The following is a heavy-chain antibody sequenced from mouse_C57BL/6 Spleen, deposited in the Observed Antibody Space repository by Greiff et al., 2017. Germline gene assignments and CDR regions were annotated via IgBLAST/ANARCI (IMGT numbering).Heavy chain of an antibody. CDR3: TTSVYYGSSLYYFDY. CDR2: IDPEDGDT. V-gene: IGHV14-1*01. CDR1: GFNIKDYY. D-gene: IGHD1-1*01. J-gene: IGHJ2*01. Sequence: EVKLQESGAELVRPGASVKLSCTASGFNIKDYYMHWVKQRPEQGLEWIGRIDPEDGDTEYAPKFQGKATMTADTSSNTAYLQLSILTSEDTAVYYCTTSVYYGSSLYYFDYWGQGTTLTVSS.